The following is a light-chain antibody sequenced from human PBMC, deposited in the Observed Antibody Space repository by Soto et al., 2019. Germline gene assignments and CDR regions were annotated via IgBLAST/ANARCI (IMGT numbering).Light chain of an antibody. CDR3: HQYNSYWA. V-gene: IGKV1-5*03. J-gene: IGKJ1*01. CDR1: QSINTW. Sequence: DIQMTQSPSTLSASVGDRVIITCRASQSINTWLAWHQQKPGKAPKLLIYKASSLESGVPSRFSGSGSGTEFTLTITSLQPDDFATYYCHQYNSYWAFGQGTKVEIK. CDR2: KAS.